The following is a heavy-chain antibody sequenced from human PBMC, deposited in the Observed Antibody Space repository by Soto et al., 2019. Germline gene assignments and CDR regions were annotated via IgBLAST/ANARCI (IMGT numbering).Heavy chain of an antibody. D-gene: IGHD3-10*01. CDR3: AIIMDLYGSGSYYSTNFDY. CDR2: IIPILGIA. Sequence: ASVKVSCKASGGTFSSYTISWVRQAPGQGLEWMGRIIPILGIANYAQKFQGRVTITADKSTSTAYMELSSLRSEDTAVYYCAIIMDLYGSGSYYSTNFDYWGQGTLVTVSS. V-gene: IGHV1-69*02. J-gene: IGHJ4*02. CDR1: GGTFSSYT.